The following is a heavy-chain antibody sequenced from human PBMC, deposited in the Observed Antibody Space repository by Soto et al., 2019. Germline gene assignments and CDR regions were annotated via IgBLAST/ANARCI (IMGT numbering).Heavy chain of an antibody. CDR2: ITTSSTSI. D-gene: IGHD6-19*01. CDR1: GFTFSSYS. J-gene: IGHJ3*02. Sequence: EVQLVESGGGLVKPGGSLRLSCAASGFTFSSYSMNWVRQAPGKGLEWVSTITTSSTSIYYADSVKGRFTISRDNAKNSFYLQMHRLRVEDTSVYYCARVQWLASHSWGQGTMVTVSS. V-gene: IGHV3-21*01. CDR3: ARVQWLASHS.